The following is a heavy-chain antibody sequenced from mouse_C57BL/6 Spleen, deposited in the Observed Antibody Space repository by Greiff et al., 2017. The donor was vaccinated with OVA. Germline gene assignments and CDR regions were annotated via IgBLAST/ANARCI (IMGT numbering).Heavy chain of an antibody. V-gene: IGHV1-85*01. CDR1: GYTFTSYD. Sequence: QVQLQQSGPELVKPGASVKLSCKASGYTFTSYDINWVKQRPGQGLEWIGWIYPRDGSTKYNDKFKGKVTFTADTSSNTAYMQLSSLTTEDSAIYYCARTGYYAMDYWGQGTSVTVSS. J-gene: IGHJ4*01. CDR3: ARTGYYAMDY. CDR2: IYPRDGST.